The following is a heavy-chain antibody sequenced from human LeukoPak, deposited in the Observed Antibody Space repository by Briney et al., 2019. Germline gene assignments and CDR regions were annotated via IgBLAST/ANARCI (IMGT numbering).Heavy chain of an antibody. V-gene: IGHV3-21*01. Sequence: GGSLRLSCAASGFIFSSHNMNWVRQAPGKGLEWVSSISNSSSYIYYADSVKGRFTISRDNANNSLYLQMNSLRAEDTAVYYCAREIGIGRDYDILTGYTIAKTFDYWGQGTLVTVSS. D-gene: IGHD3-9*01. CDR2: ISNSSSYI. CDR3: AREIGIGRDYDILTGYTIAKTFDY. J-gene: IGHJ4*02. CDR1: GFIFSSHN.